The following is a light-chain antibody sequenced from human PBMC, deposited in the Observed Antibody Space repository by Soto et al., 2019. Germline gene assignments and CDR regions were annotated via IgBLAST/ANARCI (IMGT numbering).Light chain of an antibody. CDR2: GAS. CDR1: QSVSSN. V-gene: IGKV3-15*01. J-gene: IGKJ5*01. CDR3: QQYNNWPPIT. Sequence: EIVMTQSPATLSVSPGERATLSCRASQSVSSNLAWYQQKPGQAPRLLIYGASTRYTGIPARFSGSGSGTEFTLIISSLQSEDFVVYYCQQYNNWPPITFGQGTRLEIK.